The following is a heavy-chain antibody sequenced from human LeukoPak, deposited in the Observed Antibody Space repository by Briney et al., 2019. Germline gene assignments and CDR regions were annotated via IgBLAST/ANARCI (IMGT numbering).Heavy chain of an antibody. Sequence: GGSLRLSCAASGFTFTNNWMHWVRHAPTRGLVWVSRISHDGSSTNYADSVKGRFTISRDNAKNTLYLRMNSLRADDTAVYYCARVSGGAFDVWGQGKLVTVSS. CDR2: ISHDGSST. CDR1: GFTFTNNW. D-gene: IGHD2-15*01. J-gene: IGHJ3*01. CDR3: ARVSGGAFDV. V-gene: IGHV3-74*01.